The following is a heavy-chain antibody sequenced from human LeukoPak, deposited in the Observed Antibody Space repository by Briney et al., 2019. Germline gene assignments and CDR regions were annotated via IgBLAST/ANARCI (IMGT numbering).Heavy chain of an antibody. D-gene: IGHD6-19*01. V-gene: IGHV3-74*01. CDR1: GFTFSSYW. Sequence: GGSLRLSCAASGFTFSSYWMHWVRQAPGKGLVWVSRINSDGSSTSYADSVKGRFTISRDNAKNTLYLQMNSLRAEDTAVYYCARVRSRASVAGRLWWFDPWGQGTLVTVSS. CDR2: INSDGSST. J-gene: IGHJ5*02. CDR3: ARVRSRASVAGRLWWFDP.